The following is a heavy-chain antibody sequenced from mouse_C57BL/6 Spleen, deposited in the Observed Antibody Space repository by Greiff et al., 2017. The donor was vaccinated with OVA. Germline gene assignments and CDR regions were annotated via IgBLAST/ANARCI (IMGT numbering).Heavy chain of an antibody. CDR3: ARDYYGSSYFDY. V-gene: IGHV1-81*01. Sequence: QVQLQQSGAELARPGASVKLSCKASGYTFTSYGISWVKQRTGQGLEWIGEIYPRRGNTYYNEKFKGQATLTADKSSSTAYMELRSLTSEDSAVYFCARDYYGSSYFDYWGQGTTLTVSS. CDR1: GYTFTSYG. J-gene: IGHJ2*01. D-gene: IGHD1-1*01. CDR2: IYPRRGNT.